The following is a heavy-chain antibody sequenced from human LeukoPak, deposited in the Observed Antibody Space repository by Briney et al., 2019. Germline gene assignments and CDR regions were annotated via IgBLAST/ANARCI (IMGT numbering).Heavy chain of an antibody. Sequence: SETLSLTCTVSGGSISSYYWSRIRQPPGKGLEWIGYIYYSGSANYNPSLKSRVTISVDTSKNQFSLKLSSVTAADTAVYYCASSHYYDSSGSIDYWGQGTLVTVSS. D-gene: IGHD3-22*01. CDR2: IYYSGSA. J-gene: IGHJ4*02. CDR3: ASSHYYDSSGSIDY. V-gene: IGHV4-59*01. CDR1: GGSISSYY.